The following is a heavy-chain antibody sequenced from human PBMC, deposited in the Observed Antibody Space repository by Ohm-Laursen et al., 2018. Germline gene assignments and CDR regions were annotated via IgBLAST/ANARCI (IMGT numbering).Heavy chain of an antibody. CDR1: GFTFSDYY. D-gene: IGHD6-13*01. Sequence: SLRLSCSASGFTFSDYYMSWIRQAPGKGLEWVSYISSSGSTIYYADSVKGRFTISRDNAKNSLYLQMNSLRAEDTAVYYCAFTPAAAGTLLYYYYYGMDVWGQGTTVTVSS. CDR3: AFTPAAAGTLLYYYYYGMDV. J-gene: IGHJ6*02. CDR2: ISSSGSTI. V-gene: IGHV3-11*01.